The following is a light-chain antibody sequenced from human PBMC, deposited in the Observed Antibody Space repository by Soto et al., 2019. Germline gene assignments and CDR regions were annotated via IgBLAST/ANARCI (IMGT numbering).Light chain of an antibody. V-gene: IGLV4-69*01. J-gene: IGLJ3*02. CDR1: SGHSSYA. CDR2: LNSDGSH. Sequence: QPVLTQSPSASASLGASVKLTCTLSSGHSSYAIAWHQQQPEKGPRYLMKLNSDGSHSKGDGIPDRLSGSSSGAERYLTISRLQSEDGADYYCQTLGTGIWVFGGGTKLTVL. CDR3: QTLGTGIWV.